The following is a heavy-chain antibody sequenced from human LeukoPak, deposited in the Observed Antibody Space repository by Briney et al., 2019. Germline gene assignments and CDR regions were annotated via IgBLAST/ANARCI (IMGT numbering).Heavy chain of an antibody. CDR2: LNPNNGDT. D-gene: IGHD7-27*01. J-gene: IGHJ4*02. V-gene: IGHV1-2*06. CDR3: ARDLSSTSNWEFDY. CDR1: GYTFIDYF. Sequence: GASVKVSCKTSGYTFIDYFIHWVRQAPGQGLEGVGRLNPNNGDTYYAQDFQGRVTMTRDTSISTAYMELSRLTSDDTAVYYCARDLSSTSNWEFDYWGQGTLVTVSS.